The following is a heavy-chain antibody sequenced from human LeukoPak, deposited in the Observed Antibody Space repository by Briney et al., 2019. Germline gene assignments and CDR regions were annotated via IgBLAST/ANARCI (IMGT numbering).Heavy chain of an antibody. CDR1: GYTFTSYG. CDR2: ISAYNGNT. Sequence: ASVKVSCKASGYTFTSYGISWVRQAPGQGLEWMGWISAYNGNTNYAQKFQGRVTMTRNTSISTAYMELSSLRSEDTAVYYCARGARITMVRGVISPLGYWGQGTLVTVSS. D-gene: IGHD3-10*01. V-gene: IGHV1-18*01. CDR3: ARGARITMVRGVISPLGY. J-gene: IGHJ4*02.